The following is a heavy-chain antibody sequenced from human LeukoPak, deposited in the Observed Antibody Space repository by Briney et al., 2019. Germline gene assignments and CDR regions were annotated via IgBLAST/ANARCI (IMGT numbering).Heavy chain of an antibody. D-gene: IGHD5-18*01. Sequence: GGSLRLSCAASGFPFRSFAMNWVRRAPGKAVEWVSGISGSGGSTFYADSVKGRFTISRDNSKNTLYLQMNSLRAEDTAVYYCAKSASFSYMSLFDYWGQGTLVTVSS. CDR1: GFPFRSFA. CDR3: AKSASFSYMSLFDY. V-gene: IGHV3-23*01. J-gene: IGHJ4*02. CDR2: ISGSGGST.